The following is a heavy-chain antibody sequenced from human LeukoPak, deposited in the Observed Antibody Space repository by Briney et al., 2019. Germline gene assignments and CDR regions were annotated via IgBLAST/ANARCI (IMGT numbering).Heavy chain of an antibody. J-gene: IGHJ6*02. Sequence: SETLSHTCSVYGVSYSGYYWSWLRQPPGKGLEWFGEINHSGSTNYNPSLKSRVNISVDTSKNQFSLKLSSVTAADTAVYYCARVNYYGSGSPRDVWGQGTTVTVSS. D-gene: IGHD3-10*01. CDR2: INHSGST. V-gene: IGHV4-34*01. CDR1: GVSYSGYY. CDR3: ARVNYYGSGSPRDV.